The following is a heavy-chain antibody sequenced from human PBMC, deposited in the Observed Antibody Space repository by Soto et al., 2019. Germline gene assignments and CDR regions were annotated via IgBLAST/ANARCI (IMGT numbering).Heavy chain of an antibody. D-gene: IGHD2-8*01. CDR1: GGTFSSYA. V-gene: IGHV1-69*01. J-gene: IGHJ3*02. CDR2: IIPIFGTA. Sequence: QVQLVQSGAEVKKPGSSVKVSCKASGGTFSSYAISWVRQAPGQGLEWMGGIIPIFGTANYAQKFQGRVTITADESTRAAYMELSSLRSEDTAVYYCARSSRVLMVYATAALDIWGQGTMVAVSS. CDR3: ARSSRVLMVYATAALDI.